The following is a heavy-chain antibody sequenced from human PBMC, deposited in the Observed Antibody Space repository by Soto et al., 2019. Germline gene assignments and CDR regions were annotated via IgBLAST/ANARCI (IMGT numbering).Heavy chain of an antibody. D-gene: IGHD3-3*01. Sequence: SETLSLTCAVYGGSLSGYYWSWIRQPPGKGLEWIGEINHSGSTNYNPSLKSRVTMSVDTSKNQFSLKLSSVTAADTAVYYCARGRYYDFWSGYWGWGQGTLVTVSS. V-gene: IGHV4-34*01. J-gene: IGHJ4*02. CDR2: INHSGST. CDR1: GGSLSGYY. CDR3: ARGRYYDFWSGYWG.